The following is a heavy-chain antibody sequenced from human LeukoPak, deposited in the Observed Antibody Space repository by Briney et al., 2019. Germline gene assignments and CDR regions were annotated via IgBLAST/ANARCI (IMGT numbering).Heavy chain of an antibody. CDR3: ARLRDLYNCFDP. CDR1: GYSISSGYY. J-gene: IGHJ5*02. V-gene: IGHV4-38-2*01. D-gene: IGHD5-24*01. CDR2: IHHSGST. Sequence: KPSETLSLTCVVSGYSISSGYYWGWIRQPPGEGLEWIATIHHSGSTYYSPSLKSRVTISVVTSKNQFSLKLSSVTAADTAVYYCARLRDLYNCFDPWGQGTLVIVSS.